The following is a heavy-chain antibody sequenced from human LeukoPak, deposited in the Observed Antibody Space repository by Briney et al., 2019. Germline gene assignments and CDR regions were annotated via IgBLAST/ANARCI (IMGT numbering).Heavy chain of an antibody. CDR1: GYTFTSSA. Sequence: ASVKVSCKASGYTFTSSALNWVRQAPGQGLEWMGWINTNTGNPTYAQGFTGRFVFSLDTSVSTAYLQISSLKAEDTAVYYCARSGVNYYDSSFHYYYYGMDVWGQGTTVTVSS. V-gene: IGHV7-4-1*02. CDR2: INTNTGNP. D-gene: IGHD3-22*01. J-gene: IGHJ6*02. CDR3: ARSGVNYYDSSFHYYYYGMDV.